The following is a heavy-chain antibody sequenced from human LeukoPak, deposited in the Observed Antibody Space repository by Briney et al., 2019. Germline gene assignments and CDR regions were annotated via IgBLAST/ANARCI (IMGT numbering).Heavy chain of an antibody. CDR1: GGTFSSYA. V-gene: IGHV1-69*13. Sequence: GASVKVSCKASGGTFSSYAISWVRQAPGQGLEWMGGIIPIFGAANYAQKFQGRVTITADESTSTAYMELSSLRSEDTAVYYCTSSGYVWDYFDYWGQGTLVTVSS. CDR2: IIPIFGAA. J-gene: IGHJ4*02. CDR3: TSSGYVWDYFDY. D-gene: IGHD5-12*01.